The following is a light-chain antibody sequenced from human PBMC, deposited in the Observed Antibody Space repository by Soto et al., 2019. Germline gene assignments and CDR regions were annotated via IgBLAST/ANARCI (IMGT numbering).Light chain of an antibody. Sequence: DIQMTQSPSSLSASVGDRVTITCRASQGIRNDLGWYQQRQGKDPKRLIDAACSLQIGVPSRFSGSGSGTEFTLTISSPQPEDFATDYCLEHNSYPWTFGQGTKVEIK. V-gene: IGKV1-17*01. CDR2: AAC. J-gene: IGKJ1*01. CDR3: LEHNSYPWT. CDR1: QGIRND.